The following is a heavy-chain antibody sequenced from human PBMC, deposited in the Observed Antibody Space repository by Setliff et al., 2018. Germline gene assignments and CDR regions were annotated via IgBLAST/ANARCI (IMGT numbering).Heavy chain of an antibody. CDR2: IDPGDSYA. D-gene: IGHD1-1*01. Sequence: PGESLKISCKGSGYSFTSYWIAWVRLMPGKGLEYMGRIDPGDSYADYSPSFEGLVTISADKSRTTVYLQWTSLQASDTALYLCARLGRERSTFAWLDAWGQGTQVTVSS. V-gene: IGHV5-10-1*01. J-gene: IGHJ5*02. CDR1: GYSFTSYW. CDR3: ARLGRERSTFAWLDA.